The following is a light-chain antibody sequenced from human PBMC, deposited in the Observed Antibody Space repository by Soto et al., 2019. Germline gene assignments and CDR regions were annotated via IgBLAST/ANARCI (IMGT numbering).Light chain of an antibody. J-gene: IGKJ1*01. CDR2: GAS. CDR3: QQYNNWPPWT. Sequence: EIVMTQSPAPLSVSPGERATLSCRASQSVSSNLAWYQQKPGQAPRLLIYGASTRATGIPARFSGGGSGTEFTLTISSLQSEDFAVYYCQQYNNWPPWTFGQGTKVDIK. V-gene: IGKV3-15*01. CDR1: QSVSSN.